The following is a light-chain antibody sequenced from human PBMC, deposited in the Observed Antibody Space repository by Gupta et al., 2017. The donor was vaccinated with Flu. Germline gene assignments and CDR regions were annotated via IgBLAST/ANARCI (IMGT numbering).Light chain of an antibody. CDR2: DTD. Sequence: KVTNSSAGKSSNIGKNDVFWYQHITGTAPKRSIDDTDRFPAGTPERVSGSNSATSATLGITGVQTGDEADYYCGSWDNSKSAWVFGGGTKLTVL. CDR3: GSWDNSKSAWV. J-gene: IGLJ3*02. V-gene: IGLV1-51*01. CDR1: SSNIGKND.